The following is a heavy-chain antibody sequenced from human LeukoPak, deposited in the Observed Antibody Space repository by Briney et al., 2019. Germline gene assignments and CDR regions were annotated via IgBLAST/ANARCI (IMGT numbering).Heavy chain of an antibody. CDR1: GYTFTGYY. V-gene: IGHV1-2*02. Sequence: ASVKVSCKASGYTFTGYYMHWVRQAPGQGLEWMGWINPNSGGTNYAQKFQGRVTMTRDTSISTAYMELSRLRSDDTAVYYCARHDYYGSGSEYFDYWGQGTLVTVSS. CDR2: INPNSGGT. D-gene: IGHD3-10*01. CDR3: ARHDYYGSGSEYFDY. J-gene: IGHJ4*02.